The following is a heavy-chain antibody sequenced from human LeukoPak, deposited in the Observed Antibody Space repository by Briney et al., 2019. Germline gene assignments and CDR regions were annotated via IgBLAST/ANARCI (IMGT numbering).Heavy chain of an antibody. D-gene: IGHD2-15*01. CDR2: IFGGGDNT. CDR1: GFTVSSNY. Sequence: PGGSLRLSCAASGFTVSSNYMSWVRQAPGKGLEWVSVIFGGGDNTYYADSVKGRFIISRDNSKNTLYLQMNSLRAEDTAVCYCARDLYCSGGSCYQYWGQGTLVTVSS. CDR3: ARDLYCSGGSCYQY. V-gene: IGHV3-53*01. J-gene: IGHJ1*01.